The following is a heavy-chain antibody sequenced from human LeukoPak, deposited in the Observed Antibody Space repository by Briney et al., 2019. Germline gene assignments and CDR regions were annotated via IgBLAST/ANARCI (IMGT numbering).Heavy chain of an antibody. CDR2: IYYSGST. J-gene: IGHJ3*02. Sequence: SETLSLTCTVSGGSISSGDYYWSWIRQPPGRGLEWIGYIYYSGSTYYNPSLKSRVTISVDTSKNQFSLKLSSVTAADTAVYYCARYYDSSEDRAFDIWGQGTVVTVSS. D-gene: IGHD3-22*01. V-gene: IGHV4-30-4*01. CDR3: ARYYDSSEDRAFDI. CDR1: GGSISSGDYY.